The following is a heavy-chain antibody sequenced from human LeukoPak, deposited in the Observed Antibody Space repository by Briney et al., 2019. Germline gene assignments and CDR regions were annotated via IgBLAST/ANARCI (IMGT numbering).Heavy chain of an antibody. D-gene: IGHD6-19*01. CDR3: ARDQWWQLIAVASTSYFDC. J-gene: IGHJ4*02. CDR2: IKQDGSEK. Sequence: SGGSLRLSCAASGFTFSTYWMSWVHQAPGKGLEWVANIKQDGSEKYYVDSVKGRFTISRDNAKNSLYLQMNSLRAEDTAVYYCARDQWWQLIAVASTSYFDCWGQGTLVTVSS. V-gene: IGHV3-7*01. CDR1: GFTFSTYW.